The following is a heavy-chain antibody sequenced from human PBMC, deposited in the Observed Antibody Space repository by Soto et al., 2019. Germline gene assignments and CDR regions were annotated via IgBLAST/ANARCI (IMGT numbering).Heavy chain of an antibody. CDR1: GFTFSSYG. D-gene: IGHD3-10*01. CDR3: AKSEEDGSGIFAFDI. CDR2: ISYDGSNK. J-gene: IGHJ3*02. V-gene: IGHV3-30*18. Sequence: PGGSLRLSCAASGFTFSSYGMHWVRQAPGKGLEWVAVISYDGSNKYYADSVKGRFTISRDNSKNTLYLQMNSLRAEDAAVYYCAKSEEDGSGIFAFDIWGQGTMVTVSS.